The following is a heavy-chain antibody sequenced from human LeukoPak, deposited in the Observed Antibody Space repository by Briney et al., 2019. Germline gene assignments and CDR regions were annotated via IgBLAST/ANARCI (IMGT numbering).Heavy chain of an antibody. CDR3: ASTDYYVHYFDY. J-gene: IGHJ4*02. CDR2: ISAYNGNT. D-gene: IGHD3-22*01. Sequence: ASVKVSCKASGYTFTSYGFSWVRQAPGQGLEWMGWISAYNGNTNYAQKLQGRVTMTTDTSTSTAYMELRSLRSDDTAVYYCASTDYYVHYFDYWGQGTLVTVSS. V-gene: IGHV1-18*01. CDR1: GYTFTSYG.